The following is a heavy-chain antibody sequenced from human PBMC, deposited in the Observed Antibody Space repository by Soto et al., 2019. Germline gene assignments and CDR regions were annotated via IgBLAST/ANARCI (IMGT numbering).Heavy chain of an antibody. CDR2: ISSNGGST. CDR1: GFTFSSYA. J-gene: IGHJ6*02. D-gene: IGHD2-15*01. CDR3: VKDSASYCSGGSCWDFYGMDV. V-gene: IGHV3-64D*08. Sequence: GGSLRLSCSASGFTFSSYAMHWVRQAPGKGLEYVSAISSNGGSTYYADSVKGRFTISRDNSKNTLYLQISSLRAEDTAVYYCVKDSASYCSGGSCWDFYGMDVWGQGTTVTVSS.